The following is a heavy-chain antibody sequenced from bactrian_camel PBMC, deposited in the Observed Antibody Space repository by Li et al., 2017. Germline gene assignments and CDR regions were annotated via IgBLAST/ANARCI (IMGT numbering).Heavy chain of an antibody. V-gene: IGHV3S25*01. CDR2: IATGSGNT. J-gene: IGHJ6*01. CDR1: GYTYNRNC. CDR3: AARGPYCYTKLSVRDFTY. Sequence: QLVESGGGSVQAGGSLRLSCAASGYTYNRNCMAWFRQAPGKEREGVARIATGSGNTYYADSVKGRFAISQDNAKNTVYLQMNNLKPEDTAMYYCAARGPYCYTKLSVRDFTYWGQGTQVTVS. D-gene: IGHD2*01.